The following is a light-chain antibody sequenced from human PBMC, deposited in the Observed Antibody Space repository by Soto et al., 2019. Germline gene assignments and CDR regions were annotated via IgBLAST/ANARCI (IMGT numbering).Light chain of an antibody. CDR2: NND. CDR1: SGNIGAGYD. J-gene: IGLJ2*01. V-gene: IGLV1-40*01. CDR3: HSYDSSLGGARV. Sequence: QSVLTQPPSVSGAPGQSVTISCTGTSGNIGAGYDVHWYQQPPGSTPKLLIYNNDNRPSGVPDRFSGFKSGASASLTITGLQAEDEADYSCHSYDSSLGGARVFGGGTKLTVL.